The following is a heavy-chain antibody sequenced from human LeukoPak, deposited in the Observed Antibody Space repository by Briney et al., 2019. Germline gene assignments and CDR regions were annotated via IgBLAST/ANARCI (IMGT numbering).Heavy chain of an antibody. CDR3: ARAGERVAFDY. Sequence: ASVKVSCKASGGTFSSYAISWVRQAPGQGLEWMGRIIAIFGTANYAQKFQGRVTITTDESTSTTYMELSSLRTEDTSVYYCARAGERVAFDYWGQGTQVTVSS. J-gene: IGHJ4*02. D-gene: IGHD2-15*01. CDR2: IIAIFGTA. V-gene: IGHV1-69*05. CDR1: GGTFSSYA.